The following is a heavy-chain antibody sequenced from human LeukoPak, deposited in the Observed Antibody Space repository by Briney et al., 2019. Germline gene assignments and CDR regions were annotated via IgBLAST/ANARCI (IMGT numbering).Heavy chain of an antibody. CDR2: IYYSGST. CDR1: GGSISSYY. CDR3: ASSFSYCSGGSCYYAFDI. Sequence: SETLSLTCTVSGGSISSYYWSWIRQPPGKGLEWIGYIYYSGSTNYNLSLKSRVTISVDTSKNQFSLKLSSVTAADTAVYYCASSFSYCSGGSCYYAFDIWGQGTMVTVSS. V-gene: IGHV4-59*08. D-gene: IGHD2-15*01. J-gene: IGHJ3*02.